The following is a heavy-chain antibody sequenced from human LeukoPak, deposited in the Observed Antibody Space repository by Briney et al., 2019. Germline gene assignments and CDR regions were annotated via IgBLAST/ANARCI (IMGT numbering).Heavy chain of an antibody. CDR2: ISSSSNYI. D-gene: IGHD3-10*01. CDR3: AKDDAWLRFGE. CDR1: GFTFSIYS. V-gene: IGHV3-21*04. J-gene: IGHJ4*02. Sequence: GGSLRLSCAASGFTFSIYSMNWVRQAPGKGLEWVSSISSSSNYIFYADSLKGRFTISRDNSKNTLYLEVISLTAEDTAVNYCAKDDAWLRFGEWSQGTLVTVSS.